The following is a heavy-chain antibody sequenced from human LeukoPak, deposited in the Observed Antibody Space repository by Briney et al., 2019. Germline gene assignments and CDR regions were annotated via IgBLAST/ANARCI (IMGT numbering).Heavy chain of an antibody. CDR3: ARGWYYYDSSGYPSVLLGGMDV. V-gene: IGHV4-61*01. CDR2: IYYSGST. Sequence: PSETLSLTCTVSGGSVSSGSYYWSWIRQPPGKGLEWIGYIYYSGSTNYNPSLKSRVTISVDTSKNQFSLKLSSVTAADTAVYYCARGWYYYDSSGYPSVLLGGMDVWGQGTTVTVSS. J-gene: IGHJ6*02. D-gene: IGHD3-22*01. CDR1: GGSVSSGSYY.